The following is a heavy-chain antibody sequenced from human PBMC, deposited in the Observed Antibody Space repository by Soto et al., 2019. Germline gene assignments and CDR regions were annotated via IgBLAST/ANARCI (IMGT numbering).Heavy chain of an antibody. Sequence: SETLSLTCTVSGGSISTYWWSWIRQPPRKGLEWIGYIYYSGSTNYNPSLKSRVTISVDTSKKQFSLKLTSVTAADTAVYYCARSRGSTRSFDYWGQGNLVTVSS. J-gene: IGHJ4*02. CDR1: GGSISTYW. D-gene: IGHD2-15*01. CDR2: IYYSGST. CDR3: ARSRGSTRSFDY. V-gene: IGHV4-59*01.